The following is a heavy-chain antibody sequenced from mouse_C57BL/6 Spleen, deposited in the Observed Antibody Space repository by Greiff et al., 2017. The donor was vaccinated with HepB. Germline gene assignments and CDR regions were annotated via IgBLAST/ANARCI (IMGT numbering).Heavy chain of an antibody. CDR1: GYSITSGYY. J-gene: IGHJ4*01. Sequence: DVKLQESGPGLVKPSQSLSLTCSVTGYSITSGYYWNWIRQFPGNKLEWMGYISYDGSNNYNPSLKNRISITRDTSKNQFFLKLNSVTTEDTATYYCARDYDYDFYAMDYWGQGTSVTVSS. CDR2: ISYDGSN. CDR3: ARDYDYDFYAMDY. D-gene: IGHD2-4*01. V-gene: IGHV3-6*01.